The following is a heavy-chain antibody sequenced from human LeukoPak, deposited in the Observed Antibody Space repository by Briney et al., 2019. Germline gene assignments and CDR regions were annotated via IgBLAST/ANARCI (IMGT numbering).Heavy chain of an antibody. CDR1: GGTFSSYA. Sequence: SVKVSCKASGGTFSSYAISWVRQAPGQGLEWMGGIIPIFGTANYAQKFQGRVTITADESTSTAYMELSSLRSEDTAEYYCARETSGYSYGYSFDYWGQGTLVTVSS. CDR3: ARETSGYSYGYSFDY. J-gene: IGHJ4*02. D-gene: IGHD5-18*01. V-gene: IGHV1-69*13. CDR2: IIPIFGTA.